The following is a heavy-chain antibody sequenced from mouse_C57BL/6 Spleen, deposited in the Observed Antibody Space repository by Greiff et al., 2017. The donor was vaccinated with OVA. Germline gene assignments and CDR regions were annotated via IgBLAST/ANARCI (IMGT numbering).Heavy chain of an antibody. CDR1: GFSLTSYA. CDR3: ARNSYLDYGSLWYFDV. J-gene: IGHJ1*03. CDR2: IWTGGGT. D-gene: IGHD1-1*01. Sequence: VKLMESGPGLVAPSQSLSITCTVSGFSLTSYAISWVRQPPGKGLEWLGVIWTGGGTNYNSALKSRLSISKDNSKSQVFLKMNSLQTEDTARYYGARNSYLDYGSLWYFDVWGTGTTVTVSS. V-gene: IGHV2-9-1*01.